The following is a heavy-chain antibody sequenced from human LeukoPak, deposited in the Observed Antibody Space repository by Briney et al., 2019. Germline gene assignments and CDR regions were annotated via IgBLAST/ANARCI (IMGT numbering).Heavy chain of an antibody. CDR2: ISAYNGNT. J-gene: IGHJ5*02. D-gene: IGHD1-1*01. V-gene: IGHV1-18*04. CDR3: ARGRRQLERQMYWFDP. Sequence: ASVQVSCKASGYTFTGYYMHWVRQAPGQGLEWMGWISAYNGNTNYAQKLQGRVTMTTDTSTSTAYMELRSLRSDDTAVYYCARGRRQLERQMYWFDPWGQGTLVTVSS. CDR1: GYTFTGYY.